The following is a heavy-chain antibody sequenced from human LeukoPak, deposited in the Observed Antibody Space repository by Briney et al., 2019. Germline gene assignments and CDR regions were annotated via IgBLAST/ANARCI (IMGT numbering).Heavy chain of an antibody. V-gene: IGHV3-23*01. Sequence: GGSLRLSCAASGFTFSSYAMSWVRQAPGKGLEWVSAISGSGGSTYYADSVKGRFTISRDNSKNTLYLQMNSLRAEGTAVYYCAKINRPISTTAYYYGMDVWGQGTTVTVSS. CDR1: GFTFSSYA. D-gene: IGHD4-11*01. J-gene: IGHJ6*02. CDR3: AKINRPISTTAYYYGMDV. CDR2: ISGSGGST.